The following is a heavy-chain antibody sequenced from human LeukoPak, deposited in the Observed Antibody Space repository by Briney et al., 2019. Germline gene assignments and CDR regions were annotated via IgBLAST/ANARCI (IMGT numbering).Heavy chain of an antibody. CDR2: ISAYNGNT. Sequence: DSVKVSCKASGYTFTSYGISWVRQAPGQGLEWMGWISAYNGNTNYAQKHQGRVTMTTDTSTSTAYMELRSLRSDDTAVYYCARGAAAGTPVDYWGQGTLVTVSS. D-gene: IGHD6-13*01. V-gene: IGHV1-18*04. CDR1: GYTFTSYG. J-gene: IGHJ4*02. CDR3: ARGAAAGTPVDY.